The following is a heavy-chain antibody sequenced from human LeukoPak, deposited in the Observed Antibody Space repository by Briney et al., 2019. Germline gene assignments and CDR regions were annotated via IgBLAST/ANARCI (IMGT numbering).Heavy chain of an antibody. D-gene: IGHD3-16*01. CDR1: GFTFSSYA. J-gene: IGHJ4*02. V-gene: IGHV3-23*01. Sequence: GGSLRLSCAASGFTFSSYAMSCVRQAPGQGLEWVSAISGSGGSTYYADSVKGRFTISRDNSRDTPYLQMNRLRAEDTAVYYCAKGYYDYVWGSYYFDYWGQGTLVTVSS. CDR3: AKGYYDYVWGSYYFDY. CDR2: ISGSGGST.